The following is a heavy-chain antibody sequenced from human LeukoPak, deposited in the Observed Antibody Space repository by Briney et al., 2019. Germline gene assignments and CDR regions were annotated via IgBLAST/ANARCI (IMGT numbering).Heavy chain of an antibody. D-gene: IGHD1-26*01. CDR2: IIPVFGTA. CDR3: ATDPSIVGATGVFDY. Sequence: SVKVSCKASGGTFSSYAISWVRQAPGQGLEWMGGIIPVFGTANYAQKFQGRVTITADESTSTAYMELSSLRSEDTAVYYCATDPSIVGATGVFDYWGQGTLVTVSS. CDR1: GGTFSSYA. V-gene: IGHV1-69*13. J-gene: IGHJ4*02.